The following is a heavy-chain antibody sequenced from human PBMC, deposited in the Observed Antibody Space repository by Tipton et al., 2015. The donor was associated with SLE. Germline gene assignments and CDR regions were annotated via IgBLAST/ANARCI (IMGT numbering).Heavy chain of an antibody. Sequence: SLRLSCAASGFRFSSYYMNWVRQVPGKGLEWVSGITWNSGDIGYADSVKGRFTISRDNAKNSLYLQMNSLTTEDTALSHCAKSLIGGSHYDAFDIWGQGTMVTVSS. V-gene: IGHV3-9*01. CDR2: ITWNSGDI. CDR1: GFRFSSYY. J-gene: IGHJ3*02. CDR3: AKSLIGGSHYDAFDI. D-gene: IGHD3-10*01.